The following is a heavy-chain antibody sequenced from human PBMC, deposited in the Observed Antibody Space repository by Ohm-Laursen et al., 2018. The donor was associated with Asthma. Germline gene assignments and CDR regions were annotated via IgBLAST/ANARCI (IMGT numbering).Heavy chain of an antibody. J-gene: IGHJ5*02. CDR3: ARHWGLCNSSTSCYSDLNWFDP. CDR1: GYSFTSYW. D-gene: IGHD2-2*01. V-gene: IGHV5-10-1*01. CDR2: IDPSDSYT. Sequence: ESLRISCKGSGYSFTSYWISWVRQMPGKGLEWMGRIDPSDSYTNYSPSFQGHVTISADKSISTAYLQWSSLKASDTAMYYCARHWGLCNSSTSCYSDLNWFDPWGQGTLVTVSS.